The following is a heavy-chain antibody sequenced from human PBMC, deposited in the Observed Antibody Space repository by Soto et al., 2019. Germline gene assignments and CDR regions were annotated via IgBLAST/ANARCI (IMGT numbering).Heavy chain of an antibody. CDR2: IYTGGNT. V-gene: IGHV3-66*04. D-gene: IGHD1-26*01. CDR3: VRHVGSSWSFDL. J-gene: IGHJ2*01. Sequence: EVQLVESGGGLVQPGGSLRLSCAASGFTVSSSYMGWVRHAPGKGLEWVSSIYTGGNTYYADSVRGRFTVSTDNSKDTLWLPMNSRGADDAAMYSCVRHVGSSWSFDLWGRGTPGAVSS. CDR1: GFTVSSSY.